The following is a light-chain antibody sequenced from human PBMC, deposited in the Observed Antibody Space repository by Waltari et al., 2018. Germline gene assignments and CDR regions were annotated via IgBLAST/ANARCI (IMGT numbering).Light chain of an antibody. CDR2: DAS. V-gene: IGKV1-33*01. CDR3: QHYDDLPLIFT. Sequence: DIQMTQSPSSLSASVGDRVTITCQASQDIRNHLNWYQHKAGKAPNLLIYDASNLRTGVPTRFSASGSGTDFTLTISSLQPEDVATYYCQHYDDLPLIFTFGQGTKQDI. J-gene: IGKJ2*01. CDR1: QDIRNH.